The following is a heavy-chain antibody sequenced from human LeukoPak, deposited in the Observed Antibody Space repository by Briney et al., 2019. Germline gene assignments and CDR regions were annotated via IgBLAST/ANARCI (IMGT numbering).Heavy chain of an antibody. Sequence: GGSLRLSCAASGFTFSSYSMNWVRQAPGKGLEWVSYISSGSSTIYYADSVKCRFTISRDNAKNSLYLQMNSLRAEDTAVYYCARDYSPDYWGQGTLVTVSS. CDR3: ARDYSPDY. D-gene: IGHD2-15*01. CDR2: ISSGSSTI. V-gene: IGHV3-48*01. CDR1: GFTFSSYS. J-gene: IGHJ4*02.